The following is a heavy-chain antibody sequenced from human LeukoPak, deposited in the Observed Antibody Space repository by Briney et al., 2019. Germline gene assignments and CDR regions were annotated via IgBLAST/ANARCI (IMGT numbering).Heavy chain of an antibody. V-gene: IGHV3-30*18. CDR2: ISYDGTNK. Sequence: GGSLRLSCAASGFTFSSYGMHWVRQAPGKGLEWVAVISYDGTNKYYADSVKGRFTISRDNSKNTLYLQMNSLRAEDTAVYYCAKDFDSDYDSSGYPDFDYWGQGTLVTVSS. CDR3: AKDFDSDYDSSGYPDFDY. CDR1: GFTFSSYG. D-gene: IGHD3-22*01. J-gene: IGHJ4*02.